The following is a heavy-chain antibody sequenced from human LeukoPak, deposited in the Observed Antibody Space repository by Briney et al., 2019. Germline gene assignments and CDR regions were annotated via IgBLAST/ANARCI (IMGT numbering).Heavy chain of an antibody. CDR2: IIPIFGTA. D-gene: IGHD4-17*01. J-gene: IGHJ5*02. CDR3: ALRPGDYGDYETWFDP. Sequence: GSSVKVSCKAPGGTFSSYAISWVRQAPGQGLEWMGGIIPIFGTANYAQKFQGRVTITADESTSTAYMELSSLRSEDTAVYYCALRPGDYGDYETWFDPWGQGTLVTVSS. CDR1: GGTFSSYA. V-gene: IGHV1-69*01.